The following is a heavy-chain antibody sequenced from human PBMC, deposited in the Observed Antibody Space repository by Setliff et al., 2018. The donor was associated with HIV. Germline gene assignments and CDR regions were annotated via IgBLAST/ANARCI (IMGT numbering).Heavy chain of an antibody. V-gene: IGHV3-21*01. D-gene: IGHD5-12*01. Sequence: GGSLSLSCAASGFTFNMAWMNWVRHGPGKGLEWVSSIIRDSSYIFYTDSVKGRFTISRDNAKNSLYLQMNSLRAEDKAVYYCSRDGSRLLAAMDVWGKGTTVTVSS. CDR1: GFTFNMAW. CDR3: SRDGSRLLAAMDV. CDR2: IIRDSSYI. J-gene: IGHJ6*03.